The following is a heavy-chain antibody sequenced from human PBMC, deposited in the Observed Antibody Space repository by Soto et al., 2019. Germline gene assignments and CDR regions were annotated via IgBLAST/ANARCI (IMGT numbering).Heavy chain of an antibody. J-gene: IGHJ3*02. CDR3: ARDRYYYDSSGYAFDI. CDR2: INPNSGGT. Sequence: QVQLVQSGAEVKKPGASVKVSCKASGYTFTGYYMHWVRQAPGQGLEWMGWINPNSGGTNYAQKFQGRVTMTRDTSISTAYMELSRLRSDDTAVYYCARDRYYYDSSGYAFDIWGQGTMVTVSS. CDR1: GYTFTGYY. V-gene: IGHV1-2*02. D-gene: IGHD3-22*01.